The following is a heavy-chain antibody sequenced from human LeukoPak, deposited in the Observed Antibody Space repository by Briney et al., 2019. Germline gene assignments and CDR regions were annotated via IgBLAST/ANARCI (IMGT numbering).Heavy chain of an antibody. V-gene: IGHV3-23*01. D-gene: IGHD3-22*01. CDR3: ARLDGSGYYYPCGY. CDR1: GFTFSSYA. J-gene: IGHJ4*02. Sequence: PGGSLRLSCAASGFTFSSYAMGWVRQAPGKGLEWVSAISGSGGSTYYAHSVKGRFTISRDNSKNTLYLQMNSLRAEDTAVYYCARLDGSGYYYPCGYWGQGTLVTVSS. CDR2: ISGSGGST.